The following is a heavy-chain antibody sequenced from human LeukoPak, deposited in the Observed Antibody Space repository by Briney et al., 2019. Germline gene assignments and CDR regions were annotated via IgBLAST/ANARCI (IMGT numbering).Heavy chain of an antibody. J-gene: IGHJ4*02. CDR2: TYYRSKLYN. CDR1: GDSFPSNSAA. D-gene: IGHD6-19*01. V-gene: IGHV6-1*01. CDR3: ARQSRGSGWYFDY. Sequence: SQTLSLTCALSGDSFPSNSAAWIWLAPSPARGLEWLGSTYYRSKLYNDYAVSVKSRITIYPDTSKNQLSLQLNSLTPEDTAVYYCARQSRGSGWYFDYWGQGTLVTVSS.